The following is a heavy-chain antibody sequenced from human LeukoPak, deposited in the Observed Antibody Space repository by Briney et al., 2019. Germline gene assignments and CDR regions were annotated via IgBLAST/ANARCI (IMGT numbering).Heavy chain of an antibody. J-gene: IGHJ6*03. CDR1: GFTFSNAW. Sequence: GGSLRLSCAASGFTFSNAWMSWVRQAPGKGLEWVGRIKSKTDGGTTDYAAPVKGRFTISRDDSKNTLYLQMNSLKTEDTAVYYCTTDQTGTQFGYYYYYMDVWGKGTTVTVSS. CDR3: TTDQTGTQFGYYYYYMDV. CDR2: IKSKTDGGTT. D-gene: IGHD1-1*01. V-gene: IGHV3-15*01.